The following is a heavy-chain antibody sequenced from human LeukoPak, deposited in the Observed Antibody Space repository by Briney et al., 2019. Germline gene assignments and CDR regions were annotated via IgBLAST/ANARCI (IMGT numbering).Heavy chain of an antibody. V-gene: IGHV3-33*01. J-gene: IGHJ4*02. CDR1: GFTFSSYG. Sequence: PGGSLRLSCAASGFTFSSYGMPWVRQAPGKGLEWVAVIWYDGSNKYYADSVKGRFTISRDNSKNTLYLQMNSLRAEDTAVYYCARTREIFGVVINGGIDYWGQGTLVTVSS. D-gene: IGHD3-3*01. CDR3: ARTREIFGVVINGGIDY. CDR2: IWYDGSNK.